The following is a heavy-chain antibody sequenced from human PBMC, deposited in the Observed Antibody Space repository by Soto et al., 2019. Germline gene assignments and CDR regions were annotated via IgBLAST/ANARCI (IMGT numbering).Heavy chain of an antibody. D-gene: IGHD1-26*01. CDR1: GGTFNTYT. V-gene: IGHV1-69*01. CDR2: IMPLYDKP. J-gene: IGHJ6*02. CDR3: ASLNNWSSGDGRIDI. Sequence: QVQLVQSGAEVKKPGSSVKVSCKASGGTFNTYTISWVRQVPGQGLEWMGGIMPLYDKPTYAQPFLGRLTIAADAHTRTVYMELSSLSAEDTALYYCASLNNWSSGDGRIDIWGRGTAVSVSS.